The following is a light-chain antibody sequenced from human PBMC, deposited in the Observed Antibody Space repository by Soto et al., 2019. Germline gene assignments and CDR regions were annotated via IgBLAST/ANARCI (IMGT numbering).Light chain of an antibody. CDR2: DAS. J-gene: IGKJ1*01. Sequence: ESVLTQSPATLSLSPGERATLSCRASQSVNNYLAWYQQRPGQAPRLLIYDASNRATGIPARFSGSGSGTDFTLTISSLEPEDFAVYYCQQRSNWPGTFGQGTKVDIK. CDR1: QSVNNY. V-gene: IGKV3-11*01. CDR3: QQRSNWPGT.